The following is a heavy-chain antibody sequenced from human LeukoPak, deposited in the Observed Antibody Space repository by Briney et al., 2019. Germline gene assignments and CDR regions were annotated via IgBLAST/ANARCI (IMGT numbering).Heavy chain of an antibody. CDR2: ISAYNGNI. Sequence: ASVKVSCKASGYTFTSYGISWVRQAPGQGLEWMGWISAYNGNINCAQKLQGRVTMTTDTSTSTAYMELRSLRSDDTAVYYCARVPHKFGRYFVLHDDYWGQGTLVTVSS. CDR3: ARVPHKFGRYFVLHDDY. J-gene: IGHJ4*02. D-gene: IGHD3-9*01. CDR1: GYTFTSYG. V-gene: IGHV1-18*01.